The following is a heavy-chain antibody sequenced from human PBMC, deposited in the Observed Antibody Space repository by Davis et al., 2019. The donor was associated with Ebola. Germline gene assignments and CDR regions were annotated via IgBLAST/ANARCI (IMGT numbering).Heavy chain of an antibody. J-gene: IGHJ4*02. CDR1: GFTFSSYW. Sequence: HTGGSLRLSCAASGFTFSSYWMHWVRQAPGKGLVWVSRINSDGSSTNYADSVKGRFTISRGNSKNTLYLQMNSLRAEDTAVYYCARRDIYFDYWGQGTLVTVSS. V-gene: IGHV3-74*01. CDR3: ARRDIYFDY. CDR2: INSDGSST.